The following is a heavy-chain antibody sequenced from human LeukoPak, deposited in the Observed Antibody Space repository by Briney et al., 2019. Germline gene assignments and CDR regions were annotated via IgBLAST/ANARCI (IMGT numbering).Heavy chain of an antibody. V-gene: IGHV4-59*01. D-gene: IGHD4-17*01. CDR2: IYYSGST. CDR3: ARDLDTTVTMKGMDV. J-gene: IGHJ6*04. CDR1: GGSISSYY. Sequence: SETLSLTCTVSGGSISSYYWSWIRQPPGKGLEWIGYIYYSGSTNYNPSLKSRVTISVDTSKNHFSLKLGSVTAADTAVYYCARDLDTTVTMKGMDVWGKGTTVTVSS.